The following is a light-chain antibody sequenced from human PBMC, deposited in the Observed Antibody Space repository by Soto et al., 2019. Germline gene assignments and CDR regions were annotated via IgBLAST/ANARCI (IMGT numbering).Light chain of an antibody. CDR3: QTYNSAPLT. Sequence: DIQMTQSPSSLSASVGDRVTITCRASQGISKYLAWFQQKPGKVPKLLIYAASTLQSGVPSRFSGSGSGTDFTLTISSLQPEDVATYDCQTYNSAPLTFGGGTKVEIK. CDR2: AAS. CDR1: QGISKY. J-gene: IGKJ4*01. V-gene: IGKV1-27*01.